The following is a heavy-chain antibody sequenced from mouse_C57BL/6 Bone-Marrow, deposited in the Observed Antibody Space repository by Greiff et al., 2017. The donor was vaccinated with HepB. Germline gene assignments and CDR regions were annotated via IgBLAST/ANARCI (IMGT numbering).Heavy chain of an antibody. CDR2: IHPNSGST. CDR3: ARPVVATRAMDY. V-gene: IGHV1-64*01. J-gene: IGHJ4*01. Sequence: QVQLKQPGAELVKPGASVKLSCKASGYTFTSYWMHWVKQRPGQGLEWIGMIHPNSGSTNYNEKFKSKATLTVDKSSSTAYMQLSSLTSEDSAVYYCARPVVATRAMDYWGQGTSVTVSS. D-gene: IGHD1-1*01. CDR1: GYTFTSYW.